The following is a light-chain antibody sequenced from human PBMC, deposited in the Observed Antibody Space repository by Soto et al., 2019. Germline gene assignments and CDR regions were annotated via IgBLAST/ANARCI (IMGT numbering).Light chain of an antibody. Sequence: EIVLTQSPATLSLSPGERAPLSCRASQSVSSYLAWYQQKPGQAPRLLIYDASNRATGIPARFSGSGSGTDFTLTNSSLEPEDFAVYYCQQRRNWPLTFGGGTKVEIK. CDR3: QQRRNWPLT. V-gene: IGKV3-11*01. J-gene: IGKJ4*01. CDR2: DAS. CDR1: QSVSSY.